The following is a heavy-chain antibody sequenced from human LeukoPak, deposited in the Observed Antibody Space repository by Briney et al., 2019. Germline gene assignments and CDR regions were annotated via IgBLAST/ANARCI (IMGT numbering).Heavy chain of an antibody. V-gene: IGHV4-34*01. D-gene: IGHD3-22*01. CDR2: IYYSGST. CDR1: GGSFSGYY. CDR3: ARQPGYYYDSRDAFDI. Sequence: SETLSLTCGVNGGSFSGYYWIWIRQPPGKGLEWIGSIYYSGSTYYNPSLKSRVTISVDTSKNQFSLKLSSVTAADTAVYYCARQPGYYYDSRDAFDIWGQGTMVTVSS. J-gene: IGHJ3*02.